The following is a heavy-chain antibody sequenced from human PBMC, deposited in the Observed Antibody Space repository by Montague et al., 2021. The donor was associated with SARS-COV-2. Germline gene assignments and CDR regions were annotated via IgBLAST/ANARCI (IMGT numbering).Heavy chain of an antibody. J-gene: IGHJ4*02. Sequence: PALVKPTQTLTLTCTFSGFSLTTSGVSGGWMRQPPGKALEWLARIDWDDDKYYSTSLKTRLPISKDTSKNQVVLTMTNMDPVDTATYYCARVQTTVAYDYWGQGTLVTVSS. CDR3: ARVQTTVAYDY. V-gene: IGHV2-70*11. CDR2: IDWDDDK. D-gene: IGHD4-23*01. CDR1: GFSLTTSGVS.